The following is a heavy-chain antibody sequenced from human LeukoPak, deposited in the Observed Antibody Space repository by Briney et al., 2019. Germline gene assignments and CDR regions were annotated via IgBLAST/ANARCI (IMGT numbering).Heavy chain of an antibody. V-gene: IGHV1-69*13. Sequence: SVKVSCKTSGYTFTDYYIHWVRQAPGQGLEWMGGIIPIFGTANYAQKFQGRVTITADESTSTAYMELSSLRSEDTAVYYCARDQDYYGSGSYSNYWGQGTLVTVSS. J-gene: IGHJ4*02. D-gene: IGHD3-10*01. CDR2: IIPIFGTA. CDR1: GYTFTDYY. CDR3: ARDQDYYGSGSYSNY.